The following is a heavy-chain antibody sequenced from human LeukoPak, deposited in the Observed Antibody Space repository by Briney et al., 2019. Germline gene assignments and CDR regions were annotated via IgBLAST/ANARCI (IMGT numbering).Heavy chain of an antibody. V-gene: IGHV1-2*02. CDR1: GYTFTDYY. CDR3: ARDALPSSPYYFDY. CDR2: INPNSGGT. D-gene: IGHD1-26*01. J-gene: IGHJ4*02. Sequence: ASVKVSCKASGYTFTDYYIHWVRQAPGQGLEWMGWINPNSGGTNYAQKFQGRVAMTRDTSISIAYMELSRLRSDDTAVYYCARDALPSSPYYFDYWGQGNLVTVSS.